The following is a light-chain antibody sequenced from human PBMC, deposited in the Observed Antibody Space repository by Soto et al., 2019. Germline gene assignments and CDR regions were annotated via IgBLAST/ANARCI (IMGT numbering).Light chain of an antibody. J-gene: IGKJ1*01. CDR2: GAS. CDR1: QSVRSSY. V-gene: IGKV3-20*01. Sequence: EIVLTQSPGTLSLSPGERATLSCRASQSVRSSYLAWYQQKPGQAPRLLIYGASSRATGIPDRFSGSGSGTGFTLTISRLEPEDLAVYYCQQYGSSPPWTFGQGTKVEIK. CDR3: QQYGSSPPWT.